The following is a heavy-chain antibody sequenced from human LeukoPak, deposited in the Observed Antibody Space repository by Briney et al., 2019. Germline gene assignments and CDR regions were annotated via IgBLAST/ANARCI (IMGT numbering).Heavy chain of an antibody. CDR3: ARLYGDWTRFDP. D-gene: IGHD4-17*01. CDR1: GFTFSSYR. Sequence: PGGSLRLSCAASGFTFSSYRMNWVRQAPGKGLEWVSYISSSSSTIYYADSVKGRFTISRDDAKNSLYLQMDSLRTEDTAVYYCARLYGDWTRFDPWGQGTLVTVSS. V-gene: IGHV3-48*04. J-gene: IGHJ5*02. CDR2: ISSSSSTI.